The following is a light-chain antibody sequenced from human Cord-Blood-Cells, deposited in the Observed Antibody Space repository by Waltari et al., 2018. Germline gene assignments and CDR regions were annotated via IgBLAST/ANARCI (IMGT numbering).Light chain of an antibody. CDR2: EGS. V-gene: IGLV2-23*01. J-gene: IGLJ2*01. Sequence: QSALTQPASVSGSPGQSITISCNGTSSDVGRYNLVSRYQQHPGKAPNLMIYEGSKRPSGVSNRFSGSKSGNTASLTISGLQAEDEADYYCCSYAGSSTPVVFGGGTKLTVL. CDR1: SSDVGRYNL. CDR3: CSYAGSSTPVV.